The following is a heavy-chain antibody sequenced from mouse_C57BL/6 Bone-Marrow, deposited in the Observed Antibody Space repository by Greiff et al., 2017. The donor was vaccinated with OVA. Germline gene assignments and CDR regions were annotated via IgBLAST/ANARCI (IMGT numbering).Heavy chain of an antibody. Sequence: VHVKQSGPELVKPGASVKIPCKASGYTFTDYNMDWVKQSHGKSLEWIGDINPNNGGTIYNQKFKGKATLTVDKSSSTAYMELRSLTSEDTAVYYCARGPIYYYGSSYSHWYFDVWGTGTTVTVSS. CDR1: GYTFTDYN. J-gene: IGHJ1*03. CDR2: INPNNGGT. D-gene: IGHD1-1*01. CDR3: ARGPIYYYGSSYSHWYFDV. V-gene: IGHV1-18*01.